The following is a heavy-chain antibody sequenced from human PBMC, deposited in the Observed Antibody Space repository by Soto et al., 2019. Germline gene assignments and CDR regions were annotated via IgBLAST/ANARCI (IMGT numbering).Heavy chain of an antibody. CDR1: GYTFTSYG. CDR2: ISAYNGNT. J-gene: IGHJ4*02. Sequence: QVQLVQSGAEVKKPGASVKVSCKASGYTFTSYGISWVRQAPGQGLEWMGWISAYNGNTNYAQKLQGRVTMTTDTSTRTAYMELRSLISDDTAVYYCARDRRLIAVAGNFVDYWGQGTLVTVSS. CDR3: ARDRRLIAVAGNFVDY. V-gene: IGHV1-18*01. D-gene: IGHD6-19*01.